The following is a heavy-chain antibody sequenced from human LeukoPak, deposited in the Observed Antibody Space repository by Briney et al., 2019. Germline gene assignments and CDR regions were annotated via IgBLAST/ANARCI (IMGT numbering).Heavy chain of an antibody. J-gene: IGHJ3*02. D-gene: IGHD4-17*01. CDR2: INHSGST. CDR1: GGSFSGYY. CDR3: ARGGDYVGDAFDI. V-gene: IGHV4-34*01. Sequence: SETLSLTCAVYGGSFSGYYWSWIRQPPGKGLEWIGEINHSGSTNYNPSLKSRVTISVDPSKHQFSLKLSSVTAADTAVYYCARGGDYVGDAFDIWGQGTMVTVSS.